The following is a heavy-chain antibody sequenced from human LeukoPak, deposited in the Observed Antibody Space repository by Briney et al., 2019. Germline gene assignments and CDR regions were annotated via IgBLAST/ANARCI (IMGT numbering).Heavy chain of an antibody. CDR3: ARFPYLRTADSYLDS. V-gene: IGHV3-30*17. CDR1: GFTFSTSA. Sequence: GRSLRLSCAASGFTFSTSALHWVRQAPGKGLEWVALISYDGGRKYYADSVKGRFTISRDNSNNTLYLQMNSLKSEHRDIYYCARFPYLRTADSYLDSWGQGTPVTVGS. J-gene: IGHJ4*02. D-gene: IGHD6-13*01. CDR2: ISYDGGRK.